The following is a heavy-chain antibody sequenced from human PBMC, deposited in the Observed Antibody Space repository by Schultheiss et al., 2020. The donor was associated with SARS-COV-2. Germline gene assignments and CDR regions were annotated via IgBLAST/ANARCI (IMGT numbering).Heavy chain of an antibody. CDR3: ARVSATETTFYYSYDAMDV. Sequence: SETLSLTCAVYGGSFSAYSWSWIRQSPGKGLEWIGEINHSGCTNYNPSLKSRVTISVDTSKNQFSLKLSSVTAADTAVYYCARVSATETTFYYSYDAMDVWSQGTTVTVSS. CDR2: INHSGCT. D-gene: IGHD4-11*01. V-gene: IGHV4-34*01. J-gene: IGHJ6*02. CDR1: GGSFSAYS.